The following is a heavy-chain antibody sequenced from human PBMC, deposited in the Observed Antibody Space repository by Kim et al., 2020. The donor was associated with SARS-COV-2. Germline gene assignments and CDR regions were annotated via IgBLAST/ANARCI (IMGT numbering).Heavy chain of an antibody. CDR2: ISYSGST. CDR3: ARDAPNYYDSSGYRDPDAFDI. D-gene: IGHD3-22*01. CDR1: GGSIRSGDYY. V-gene: IGHV4-30-4*01. J-gene: IGHJ3*02. Sequence: SETLSLTCTVSGGSIRSGDYYWSWIRQPPGKGLEWIGYISYSGSTYYNPSLKSRVTISVDTSKNQFSLKLSSVTAADTAVYYCARDAPNYYDSSGYRDPDAFDIWGQGTMVTVSS.